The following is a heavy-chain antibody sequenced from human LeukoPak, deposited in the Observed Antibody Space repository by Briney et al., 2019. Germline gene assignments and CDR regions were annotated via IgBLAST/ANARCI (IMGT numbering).Heavy chain of an antibody. CDR2: IYHSGST. V-gene: IGHV4-38-2*02. CDR1: GYSISSGYY. CDR3: ARTGAGYYYYYMDV. D-gene: IGHD1-26*01. J-gene: IGHJ6*03. Sequence: SETLSLTCTVSGYSISSGYYWGWIRQPPGKGLEWIGTIYHSGSTYSNPSLRGRVTISVDTSKNQFSLKLSSVTAADTAVYYCARTGAGYYYYYMDVWGKGTTVTVSS.